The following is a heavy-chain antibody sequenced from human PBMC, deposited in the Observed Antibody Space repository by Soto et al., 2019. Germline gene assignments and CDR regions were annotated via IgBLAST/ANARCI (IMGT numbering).Heavy chain of an antibody. V-gene: IGHV4-30-4*01. CDR1: GGSISSGDYY. D-gene: IGHD2-21*02. CDR3: ARVVEYCGGDCYSFDY. J-gene: IGHJ4*02. Sequence: SETLSLTCTVSGGSISSGDYYWSWIRQPPGKGLEWIGYIYYSGSTYYNPSLKSRVTISVDTSKNQFSLKLRSVTAADTAVYYCARVVEYCGGDCYSFDYWGQGTLVHRLL. CDR2: IYYSGST.